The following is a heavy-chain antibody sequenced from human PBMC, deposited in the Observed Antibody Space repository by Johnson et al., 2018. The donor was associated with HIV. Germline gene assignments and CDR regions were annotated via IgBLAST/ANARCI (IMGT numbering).Heavy chain of an antibody. CDR1: GFTFSSYA. V-gene: IGHV3-30-3*01. CDR3: ARDRAVAATSGAGAFDI. CDR2: ISYDGSNK. Sequence: LVESGGGVVQPGRSLRLSCAASGFTFSSYAMHWVRQAPGKGLEWVADISYDGSNKYYADSVKGRFTISRDNSKNTLYLQMNSLRAEDPAVYYCARDRAVAATSGAGAFDIWGQGTMVTVSS. J-gene: IGHJ3*02. D-gene: IGHD2-15*01.